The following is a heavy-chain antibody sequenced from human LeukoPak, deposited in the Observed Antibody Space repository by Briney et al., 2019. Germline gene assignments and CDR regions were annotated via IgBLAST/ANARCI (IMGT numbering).Heavy chain of an antibody. Sequence: SETLSLTCAVSGYSISSGYYWGWIRQPPVKGLEWIGYIYYSGSTNYNPSLKSRVTISVDTSKNQFSLKLSSVTAADTAVYYCARDEGYCSSTSCSAFDYWGQGTLVTVSS. CDR2: IYYSGST. D-gene: IGHD2-2*01. V-gene: IGHV4-61*01. CDR1: GYSISSGYY. J-gene: IGHJ4*02. CDR3: ARDEGYCSSTSCSAFDY.